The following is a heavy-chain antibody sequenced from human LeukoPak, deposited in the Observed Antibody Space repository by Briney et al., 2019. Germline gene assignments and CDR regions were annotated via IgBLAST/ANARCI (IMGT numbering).Heavy chain of an antibody. J-gene: IGHJ1*01. CDR1: GGSISSGGYS. V-gene: IGHV4-30-2*01. D-gene: IGHD4-23*01. CDR3: ARAMTTVVTSLGRYMDV. CDR2: IYHSGST. Sequence: SETLSLTCAVSGGSISSGGYSWSWIRQPPGKGLEWIGYIYHSGSTYYNPSLKSRVTISVDRSKNQFSLKLSSVTAADTAVYYCARAMTTVVTSLGRYMDVWGQGTLVTVSS.